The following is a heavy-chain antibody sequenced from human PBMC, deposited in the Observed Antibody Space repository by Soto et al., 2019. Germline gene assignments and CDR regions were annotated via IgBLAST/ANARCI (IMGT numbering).Heavy chain of an antibody. D-gene: IGHD6-13*01. CDR2: ISYDGSNK. V-gene: IGHV3-30*18. CDR1: GFTFSSYG. J-gene: IGHJ6*02. CDR3: AKDLAAAVYGMDV. Sequence: GGSLRLSWAASGFTFSSYGMHWVRQAPGKGLEWVAVISYDGSNKYYADSVKGRFTISRDNSKNTLYLQMNSLRAEDTAVYYCAKDLAAAVYGMDVWGQGTPVTVSS.